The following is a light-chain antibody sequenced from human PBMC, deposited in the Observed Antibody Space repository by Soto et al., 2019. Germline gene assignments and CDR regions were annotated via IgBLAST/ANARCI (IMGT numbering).Light chain of an antibody. V-gene: IGKV3-15*01. Sequence: EIVMTQSPATLSVSPGERATFSCRASQSVSSNLAWYQQKPGQAPRLLIYGASTRATGIPARFSGSGSGTELTLTISSLQSEDFAVYYCQQYKNWPPITFGGGTKVEIK. J-gene: IGKJ4*01. CDR3: QQYKNWPPIT. CDR2: GAS. CDR1: QSVSSN.